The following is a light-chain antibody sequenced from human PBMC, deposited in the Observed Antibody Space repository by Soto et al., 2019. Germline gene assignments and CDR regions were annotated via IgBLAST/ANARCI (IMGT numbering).Light chain of an antibody. Sequence: QSVLTQPPSVSGAPGQRVTISSPGTSSNIGAGYDVHWYQHLPGTAPKVLIYGNSNRPSGVPDRFSGSKSGTSASLAITGLRAEDEAHYYCQSYDSSLSGYVVFGGGTKLTVL. CDR1: SSNIGAGYD. CDR2: GNS. J-gene: IGLJ2*01. V-gene: IGLV1-40*01. CDR3: QSYDSSLSGYVV.